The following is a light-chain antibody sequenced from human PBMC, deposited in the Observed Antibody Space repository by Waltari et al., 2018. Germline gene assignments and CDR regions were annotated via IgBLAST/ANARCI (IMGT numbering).Light chain of an antibody. Sequence: QSALTQPASVSGSPGQSITISCTGTSSDVGGYDYVSWYTQHPGKAPKRIIFDVSNRPSGVASRFSGSKSGNTASLTISGLQAQDEADYYCSSYISSDTLELFGGGTSLTVL. V-gene: IGLV2-14*03. CDR3: SSYISSDTLEL. CDR2: DVS. CDR1: SSDVGGYDY. J-gene: IGLJ2*01.